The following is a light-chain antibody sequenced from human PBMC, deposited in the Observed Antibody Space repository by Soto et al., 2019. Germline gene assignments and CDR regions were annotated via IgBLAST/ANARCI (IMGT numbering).Light chain of an antibody. CDR3: QQSYGTPFT. J-gene: IGKJ3*01. CDR2: AAS. Sequence: DIQMTQSPSSLSASVGDRVTITCRASQSINSYLNWYQQKPGKAPKLLIYAASSLQSGVPSMFSGSGSGTDFTLTISSLQPEDFAAYYCQQSYGTPFTFGPGTKVDIK. CDR1: QSINSY. V-gene: IGKV1-39*01.